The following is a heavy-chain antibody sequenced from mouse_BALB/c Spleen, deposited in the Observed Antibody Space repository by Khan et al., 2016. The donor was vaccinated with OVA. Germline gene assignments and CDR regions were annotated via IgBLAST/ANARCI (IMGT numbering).Heavy chain of an antibody. V-gene: IGHV1-20*02. D-gene: IGHD1-1*01. CDR3: ARKNGSDFDF. J-gene: IGHJ2*01. CDR2: INPHIGET. Sequence: VQLKESGPELVKPGASVKISCKASGYSFTGYFMNWVMQSHGKSLEWIGRINPHIGETFYNQKFKGKATLTVNESSSTAHMELRSLDSADSAVYYCARKNGSDFDFWGQGTTLTVSS. CDR1: GYSFTGYF.